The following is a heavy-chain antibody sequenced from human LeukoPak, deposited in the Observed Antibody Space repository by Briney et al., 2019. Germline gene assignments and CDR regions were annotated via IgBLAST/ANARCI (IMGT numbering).Heavy chain of an antibody. Sequence: GGSLRLSCAASGFTFSGYAMHWVRQAPGKGLEWVAVISYDGSNKYYADSVKGRFTISRDNSKNTLYLQMNSLRAEDTAVYYCARDFFAPYYYDSSPSAYWGQGTLVTVSS. CDR2: ISYDGSNK. V-gene: IGHV3-30-3*01. CDR3: ARDFFAPYYYDSSPSAY. D-gene: IGHD3-22*01. J-gene: IGHJ4*02. CDR1: GFTFSGYA.